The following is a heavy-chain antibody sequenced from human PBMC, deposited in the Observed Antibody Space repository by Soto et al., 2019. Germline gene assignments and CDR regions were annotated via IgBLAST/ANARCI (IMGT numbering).Heavy chain of an antibody. D-gene: IGHD6-19*01. CDR2: INAGNGNT. CDR1: GYTFTSYA. J-gene: IGHJ5*02. CDR3: ARAAVAGTWWWCDP. Sequence: QVQLVQSGAEVKKPGASVKVSCKASGYTFTSYAMHWVRQAPGQRLEWMEWINAGNGNTKYSQKFRGRVTITRDTAASTAYMELSSLRSEDTAVYYCARAAVAGTWWWCDPWGQGTLVTVSS. V-gene: IGHV1-3*01.